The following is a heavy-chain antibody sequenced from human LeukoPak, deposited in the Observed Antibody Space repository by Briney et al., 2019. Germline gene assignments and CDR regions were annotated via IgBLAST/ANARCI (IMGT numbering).Heavy chain of an antibody. CDR2: ISGDGDTK. CDR3: AKKSGAPGNFDY. V-gene: IGHV3-43*02. J-gene: IGHJ4*02. Sequence: WIRQPPGKGLEWVSLISGDGDTKHYADSVKGRFTISRDNRKQYLYLQMNSLRTEDSALYYCAKKSGAPGNFDYWGQGTLVTVSS. D-gene: IGHD1-1*01.